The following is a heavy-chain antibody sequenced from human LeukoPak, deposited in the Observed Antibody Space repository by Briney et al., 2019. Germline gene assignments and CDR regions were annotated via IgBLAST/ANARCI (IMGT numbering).Heavy chain of an antibody. D-gene: IGHD2-15*01. CDR3: TRDRGYSSFDY. CDR1: GFTFSNSW. V-gene: IGHV3-7*01. Sequence: GGSLRLSCAAYGFTFSNSWMTWVRQAPGKDLEWVATINPDGSKVAYVGSVKGRFTISRDNAKNSVYLQMSSLRVEETGVFYCTRDRGYSSFDYWGQGALVAVSS. CDR2: INPDGSKV. J-gene: IGHJ4*02.